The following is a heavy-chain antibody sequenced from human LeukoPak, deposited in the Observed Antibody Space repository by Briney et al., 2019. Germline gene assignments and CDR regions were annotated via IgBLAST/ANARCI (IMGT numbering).Heavy chain of an antibody. CDR3: ARERLELMGVSWWFDP. CDR1: GGSISSYH. Sequence: SETLSLTCTVSGGSISSYHWSWSRQPAGKGLEWIGRIYSSGSTNYNPSLKSRVTMSLDTSKNQFSLKLTSVTAADTAVYYCARERLELMGVSWWFDPWGQGTLVTVSS. D-gene: IGHD1-1*01. V-gene: IGHV4-4*07. J-gene: IGHJ5*02. CDR2: IYSSGST.